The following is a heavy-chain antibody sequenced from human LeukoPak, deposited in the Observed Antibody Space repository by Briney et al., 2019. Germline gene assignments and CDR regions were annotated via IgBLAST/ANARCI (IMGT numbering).Heavy chain of an antibody. V-gene: IGHV4-59*01. J-gene: IGHJ4*02. CDR2: VYYSGIT. CDR1: GGSISNYY. D-gene: IGHD2/OR15-2a*01. Sequence: SETLSLTCTVSGGSISNYYWSWIRQPPGKGLEWIGYVYYSGITNYNPSLKSRVTISVDTSKNQFSLNLSSVTAADTAVYYCARVTYSTTWYYFDYWGQGTLVTVSS. CDR3: ARVTYSTTWYYFDY.